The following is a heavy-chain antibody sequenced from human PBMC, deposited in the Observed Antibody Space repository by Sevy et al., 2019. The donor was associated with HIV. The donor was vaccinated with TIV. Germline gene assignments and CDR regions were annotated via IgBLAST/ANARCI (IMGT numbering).Heavy chain of an antibody. D-gene: IGHD3-22*01. J-gene: IGHJ2*01. Sequence: GGSLRLSCAASGFSVSSSYVTWVRQAPGKGLEWVSVISTDGSTYYADSVKGRFTISRDSSKKTRSLQMNSLRGEDTAVYYCARASRVTLILIVRIGWHFDLWGRGTLVTVSS. V-gene: IGHV3-53*01. CDR2: ISTDGST. CDR1: GFSVSSSY. CDR3: ARASRVTLILIVRIGWHFDL.